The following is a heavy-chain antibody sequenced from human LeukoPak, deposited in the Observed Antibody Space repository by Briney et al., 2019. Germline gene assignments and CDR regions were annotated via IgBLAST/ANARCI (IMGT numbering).Heavy chain of an antibody. CDR3: AKGGYCSSTSCHTGVSGYFDC. Sequence: GGSLRLSCTASEFTFTNYGMHWVRQAPGKGLEWVAVISNDGTEKYYADSVKGRFTISRDNSKNTLYLQMNSLRAEDTAVYYCAKGGYCSSTSCHTGVSGYFDCWGQGTLVTVSS. CDR2: ISNDGTEK. J-gene: IGHJ4*02. D-gene: IGHD2-2*02. CDR1: EFTFTNYG. V-gene: IGHV3-30*18.